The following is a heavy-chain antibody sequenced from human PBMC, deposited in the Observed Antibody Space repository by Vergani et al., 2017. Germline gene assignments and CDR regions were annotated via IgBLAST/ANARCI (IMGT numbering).Heavy chain of an antibody. D-gene: IGHD3-10*01. Sequence: EVQLEESGGGLVLPGRSLRLSCVASGFTSAGYAMHWVRQAPGKGLEWVSGISWISNSIGYADSVKGRFTISRDNSKNTLDLQMNSLRTQDTAVYYCAKAGSVTSGSLQYNFYMDVWGKGTTVTVS. CDR2: ISWISNSI. V-gene: IGHV3-9*02. CDR1: GFTSAGYA. CDR3: AKAGSVTSGSLQYNFYMDV. J-gene: IGHJ6*03.